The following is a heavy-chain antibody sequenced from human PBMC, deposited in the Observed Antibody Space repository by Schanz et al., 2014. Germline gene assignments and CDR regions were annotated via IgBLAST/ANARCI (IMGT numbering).Heavy chain of an antibody. CDR2: ISSDNNYA. D-gene: IGHD1-26*01. CDR3: ARDGAGRAPDAFDI. Sequence: EVVLVESGGASVQPGGSLRLSCAASGFTFSNYVMDWVRQAPGTGLEWVSYISSDNNYAYYADSMRGRFTISRDNAKNSLYLQMNSLRAEDTAVYYCARDGAGRAPDAFDIWGQGTMVTVSS. J-gene: IGHJ3*02. CDR1: GFTFSNYV. V-gene: IGHV3-48*04.